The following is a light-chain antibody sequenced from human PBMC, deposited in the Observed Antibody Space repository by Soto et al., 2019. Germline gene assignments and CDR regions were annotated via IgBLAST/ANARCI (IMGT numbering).Light chain of an antibody. V-gene: IGKV2-28*01. Sequence: DIVMTQSPLSLPVTPGEPASISCRSSQNLLHSNGYNYLDWYLQKPGQSPQLLIFLGSNRASGVPDRFSGSGSGTDFTLKISRVEAGDVGVYYFMQSLQTPLTFGGGTKVESK. CDR3: MQSLQTPLT. J-gene: IGKJ4*01. CDR2: LGS. CDR1: QNLLHSNGYNY.